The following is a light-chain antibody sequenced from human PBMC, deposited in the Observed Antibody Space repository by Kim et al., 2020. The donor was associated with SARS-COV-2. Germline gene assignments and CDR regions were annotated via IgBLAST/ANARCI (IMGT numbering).Light chain of an antibody. V-gene: IGLV2-14*01. CDR2: DVS. Sequence: QSALTQPASVSGSPGQSITISCTGTSSDVGGYNYVSWYQQHPGKAPKLMIYDVSKRPSGVSDRFSGSKSGNTASLTISGLQAEDEADYYCSSYTGSSDVVFGGGTQLTVL. CDR3: SSYTGSSDVV. CDR1: SSDVGGYNY. J-gene: IGLJ2*01.